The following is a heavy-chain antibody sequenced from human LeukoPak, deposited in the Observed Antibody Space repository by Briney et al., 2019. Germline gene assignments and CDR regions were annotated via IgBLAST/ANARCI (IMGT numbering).Heavy chain of an antibody. CDR3: ARPYFGYSGYDLGY. Sequence: GRSLRLSCAASGFTFSSYGMHWVRQAPGKGLEWVAVIWYDGSNKYYADSVKGRFTISRDNSKNTLYLQMNSLRAEDTAVYYCARPYFGYSGYDLGYWGQGTLVTVSS. CDR1: GFTFSSYG. J-gene: IGHJ4*02. V-gene: IGHV3-33*01. D-gene: IGHD5-12*01. CDR2: IWYDGSNK.